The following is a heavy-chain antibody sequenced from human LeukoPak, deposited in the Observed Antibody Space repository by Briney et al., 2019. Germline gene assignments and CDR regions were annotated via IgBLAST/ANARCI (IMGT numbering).Heavy chain of an antibody. CDR2: ISPSGGIT. D-gene: IGHD3-10*02. CDR3: AKGVNYFVLEY. Sequence: GGSLRLSCAASGFTFNTYAMSWVRQAPGRGLEWVSAISPSGGITYYEDSVKGRFTISRDNSKNTLYLQMNSLRAEDTAVYYCAKGVNYFVLEYWGQEPWSPSPQ. CDR1: GFTFNTYA. V-gene: IGHV3-23*01. J-gene: IGHJ4*01.